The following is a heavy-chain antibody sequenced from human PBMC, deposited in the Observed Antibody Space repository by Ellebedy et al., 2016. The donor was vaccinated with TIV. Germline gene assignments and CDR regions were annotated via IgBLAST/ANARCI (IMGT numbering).Heavy chain of an antibody. CDR2: VYYSGST. Sequence: GSLRLXXTVSNGSVSSSRYYWGWIRQPPGKGLEWIGTVYYSGSTYYNLSLKSRVTISVDTSKNQFSLKLSSVTAADTAVYYCARSAGGGGWYGDFDYWGQGTLVTVSS. CDR1: NGSVSSSRYY. V-gene: IGHV4-39*01. D-gene: IGHD6-19*01. J-gene: IGHJ4*02. CDR3: ARSAGGGGWYGDFDY.